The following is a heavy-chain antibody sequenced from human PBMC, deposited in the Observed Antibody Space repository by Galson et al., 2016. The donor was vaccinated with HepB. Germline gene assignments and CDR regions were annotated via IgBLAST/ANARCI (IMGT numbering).Heavy chain of an antibody. V-gene: IGHV1-18*01. CDR1: GYSFTSYG. Sequence: SVKVSCKASGYSFTSYGISWVRQAPGQGLEWMGWIGTYDGDTNFAQNFQGRVTLTTETSTNTAYMELRSLRSDDTAVYYCARDLEPLRQMDCFDPWGQGTLVTVSS. D-gene: IGHD5-24*01. CDR2: IGTYDGDT. J-gene: IGHJ5*02. CDR3: ARDLEPLRQMDCFDP.